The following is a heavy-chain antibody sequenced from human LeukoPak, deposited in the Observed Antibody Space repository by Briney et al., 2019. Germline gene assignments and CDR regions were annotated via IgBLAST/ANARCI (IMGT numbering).Heavy chain of an antibody. V-gene: IGHV3-30*18. CDR1: GFTFSSYA. Sequence: GKSLRPSCAPSGFTFSSYAMHWVRQAPDKWLEWVAVISYDGSSKYFAKSVKGRFTISRDNSKNTLYLQMNSLRTEDTAVYYCAKDSVTTLDYWGQGTLVTVSS. CDR3: AKDSVTTLDY. J-gene: IGHJ4*02. D-gene: IGHD4-17*01. CDR2: ISYDGSSK.